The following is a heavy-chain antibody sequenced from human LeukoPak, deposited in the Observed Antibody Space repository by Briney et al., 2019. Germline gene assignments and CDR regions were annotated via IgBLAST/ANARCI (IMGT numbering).Heavy chain of an antibody. Sequence: SETLSLTCTVSGGSISSYYWSWIRQPPGKGLEWIGYIYYSGSTNYNPSLKSRVTISVDTSKNQFSLKLSSVTAADTAVYYCARVSVVRGYFQYWGQGTLVTVSS. J-gene: IGHJ4*02. D-gene: IGHD3-10*01. V-gene: IGHV4-59*01. CDR1: GGSISSYY. CDR2: IYYSGST. CDR3: ARVSVVRGYFQY.